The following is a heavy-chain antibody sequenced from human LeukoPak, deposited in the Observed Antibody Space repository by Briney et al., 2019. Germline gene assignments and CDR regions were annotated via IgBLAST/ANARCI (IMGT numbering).Heavy chain of an antibody. J-gene: IGHJ4*02. CDR3: ARDSPGIAVHV. CDR1: GFTFSDHY. CDR2: TRNKANRYTT. V-gene: IGHV3-72*01. D-gene: IGHD6-19*01. Sequence: GGSLTLSCPASGFTFSDHYMDWVRQAPWKGLEWVGLTRNKANRYTTEYAASVKGRFTISRDDSKNSLYLQMNSLKTEDTAVYYCARDSPGIAVHVWGQGTLVTVSS.